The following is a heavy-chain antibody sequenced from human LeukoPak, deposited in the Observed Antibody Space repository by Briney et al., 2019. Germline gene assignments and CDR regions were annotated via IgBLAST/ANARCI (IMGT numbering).Heavy chain of an antibody. J-gene: IGHJ4*02. V-gene: IGHV3-49*05. CDR2: IRSKAYGGTT. CDR1: GFTFCDYA. Sequence: KPGRSLRLSCTASGFTFCDYAMSCFRQAPGKGLEWLGFIRSKAYGGTTEYAASVKGRFTISRDDSKSIAYLQMNSLKTEDTAVYYCTREYSSGWSDYWGQGTLVTVSS. D-gene: IGHD6-19*01. CDR3: TREYSSGWSDY.